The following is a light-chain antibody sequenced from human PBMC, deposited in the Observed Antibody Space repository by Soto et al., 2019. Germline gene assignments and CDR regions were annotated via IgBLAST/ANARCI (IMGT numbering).Light chain of an antibody. CDR3: CSSAGNYTLL. CDR1: SSDVGGYNY. Sequence: QSALTQPRSVSGSPGQSVTISCTGTSSDVGGYNYVSWYQQHPGKAPKLMIYDVSKRPSGVPDRFSGSKSGNTASVAISGLQAEDEADYYCCSSAGNYTLLFGGGTKLTVL. CDR2: DVS. V-gene: IGLV2-11*01. J-gene: IGLJ2*01.